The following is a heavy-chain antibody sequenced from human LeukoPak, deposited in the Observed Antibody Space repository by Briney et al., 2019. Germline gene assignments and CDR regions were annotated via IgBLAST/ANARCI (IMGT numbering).Heavy chain of an antibody. D-gene: IGHD1-26*01. CDR1: GYTFTGYY. Sequence: ASVNVSCKASGYTFTGYYMHWVRQAPGQGLEWMGRINPDNGATNYAQQFQGRVTMTRDTSISTAYMELSRLKSDDTAVYYCARDETSGIVGAHDYWGQGTLVTVSS. CDR3: ARDETSGIVGAHDY. V-gene: IGHV1-2*06. CDR2: INPDNGAT. J-gene: IGHJ4*02.